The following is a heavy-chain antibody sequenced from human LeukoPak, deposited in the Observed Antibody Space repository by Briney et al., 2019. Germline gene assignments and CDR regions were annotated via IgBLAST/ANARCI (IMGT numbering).Heavy chain of an antibody. J-gene: IGHJ4*02. CDR2: IGTAGDT. CDR1: GFTFNNYD. Sequence: HPGGSLRLSCAASGFTFNNYDMHWVRQVTGKGLEWVSAIGTAGDTYYPASMRGRFTISREDAKNSLYLQMNGLSPGDTAVYYCARSRATWGNIDYWGQGALVIVSS. D-gene: IGHD3-16*01. V-gene: IGHV3-13*01. CDR3: ARSRATWGNIDY.